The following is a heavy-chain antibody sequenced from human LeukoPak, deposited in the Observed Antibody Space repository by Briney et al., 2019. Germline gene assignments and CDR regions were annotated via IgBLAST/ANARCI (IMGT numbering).Heavy chain of an antibody. Sequence: SETLSLTCAIYGGSLSGYFWTWIRQPPGKGLEWIGEINHSGSTNYNPSLKSRVTISVDTSKNQFSLRLSSVTAADTAVFYCARGIPSDYWYFDLWGRGTLVTVSS. V-gene: IGHV4-34*01. D-gene: IGHD2-2*01. CDR3: ARGIPSDYWYFDL. CDR1: GGSLSGYF. CDR2: INHSGST. J-gene: IGHJ2*01.